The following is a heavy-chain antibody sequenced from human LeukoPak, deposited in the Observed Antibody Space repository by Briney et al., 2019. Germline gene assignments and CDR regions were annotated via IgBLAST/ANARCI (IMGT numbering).Heavy chain of an antibody. CDR1: GFTFDDSA. Sequence: GRSLRLSCAASGFTFDDSAMYWVRQAPGKGLEWVSGINWNSGSIGYADSVKGRFTISRDNAKNSLYLQMNSLRAEDTALYYCAKATYSGYDYIDYWGQGTLVTVSS. D-gene: IGHD5-12*01. J-gene: IGHJ4*02. CDR3: AKATYSGYDYIDY. CDR2: INWNSGSI. V-gene: IGHV3-9*01.